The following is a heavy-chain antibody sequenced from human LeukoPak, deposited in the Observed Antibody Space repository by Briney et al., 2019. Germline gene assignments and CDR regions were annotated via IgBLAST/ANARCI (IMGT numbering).Heavy chain of an antibody. CDR1: GFTFSSYS. V-gene: IGHV3-21*01. CDR2: ISSSSSYI. D-gene: IGHD1-26*01. J-gene: IGHJ4*02. Sequence: PGGSLRLSCAASGFTFSSYSMNWVRQAPGKGLEWVSSISSSSSYIYYADSVKGRFTISRDNAKNSLYLQMNSLRAEDTAVYYCARDHQPVSGSSTFDYWGQGTLVTVSS. CDR3: ARDHQPVSGSSTFDY.